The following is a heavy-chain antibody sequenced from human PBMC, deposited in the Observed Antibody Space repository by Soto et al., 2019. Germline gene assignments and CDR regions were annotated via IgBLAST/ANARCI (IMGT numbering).Heavy chain of an antibody. CDR2: LYTGGGT. CDR3: ERATRYFGSFDS. Sequence: EVQLVESGGGLIQPGGSLRLSCVASGFSVTSNYMTWVGQAPGKGLEWVSILYTGGGTYYSDSVKGRSTISRDTPKNTVFLQLNSLRAEDTAIYYCERATRYFGSFDSWGQGTLVSVAS. CDR1: GFSVTSNY. V-gene: IGHV3-53*01. D-gene: IGHD2-2*01. J-gene: IGHJ4*02.